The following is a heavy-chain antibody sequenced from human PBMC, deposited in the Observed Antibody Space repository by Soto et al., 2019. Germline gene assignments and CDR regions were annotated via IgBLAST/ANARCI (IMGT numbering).Heavy chain of an antibody. CDR1: GYTFTSYG. V-gene: IGHV1-18*01. J-gene: IGHJ4*02. D-gene: IGHD3-22*01. CDR3: ARDLPSYDRAPHPH. Sequence: ASVKVSCKASGYTFTSYGISWVRQAPGQGLEWMGWISAYNGNTNYAQKLQGRVTMTTDTSTSTAYMEMRSLRSDDTAVYYCARDLPSYDRAPHPHWGQGTLVTVSS. CDR2: ISAYNGNT.